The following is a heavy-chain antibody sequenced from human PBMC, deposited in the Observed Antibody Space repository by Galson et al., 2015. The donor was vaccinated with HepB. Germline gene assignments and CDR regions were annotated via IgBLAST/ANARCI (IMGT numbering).Heavy chain of an antibody. CDR2: ISSSRSYI. J-gene: IGHJ4*02. D-gene: IGHD1-26*01. Sequence: SLRLSCAGSGFAFSSYSMNWVRQAPGKGLEWVSCISSSRSYIYYADSVKGRFTISRDNAKNSLYLQMNSLRAEDTAMYYCARGMSGNYYPFDYWGQGTLVTVSS. CDR3: ARGMSGNYYPFDY. V-gene: IGHV3-21*01. CDR1: GFAFSSYS.